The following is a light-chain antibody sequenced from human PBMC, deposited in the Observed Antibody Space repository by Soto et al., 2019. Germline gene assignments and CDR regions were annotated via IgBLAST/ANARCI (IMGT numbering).Light chain of an antibody. CDR2: DNT. CDR3: QSYANSLPGAYV. CDR1: SSNIGEGFD. Sequence: QSVLTQPPSVSGAPGQRVTISCTGTSSNIGEGFDVHWYQQLPGTAPKLLIYDNTNRPSGVPARFSGSKSGTSASLAITGLQADDEADYYCQSYANSLPGAYVFGTGTKLTVL. J-gene: IGLJ1*01. V-gene: IGLV1-40*01.